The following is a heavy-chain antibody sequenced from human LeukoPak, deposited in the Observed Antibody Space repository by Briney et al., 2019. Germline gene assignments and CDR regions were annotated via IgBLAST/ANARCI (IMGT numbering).Heavy chain of an antibody. Sequence: SETLSLTCSVSGGSISGYYWSWIRQPPGEGLEWIGYVYYSGTTDYNPSLKSRVTISIDTSKNQLSLKLTSVTAADTAVYYCARNGGGSNSVFYSDYWGQGALVTVSS. J-gene: IGHJ4*02. CDR3: ARNGGGSNSVFYSDY. CDR1: GGSISGYY. D-gene: IGHD3-16*01. V-gene: IGHV4-59*08. CDR2: VYYSGTT.